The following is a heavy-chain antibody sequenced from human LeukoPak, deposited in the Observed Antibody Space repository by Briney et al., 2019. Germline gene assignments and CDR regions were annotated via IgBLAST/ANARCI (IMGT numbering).Heavy chain of an antibody. D-gene: IGHD3-22*01. CDR2: ISASGGST. J-gene: IGHJ4*02. Sequence: GGSLRLSSAASGFTFSSYVMSWVRQAPGKGLEWVAVISASGGSTHYADSVKGRFTFSRDNSKNTLYLQMNSLRGEDTAVYYCAKVYYYDSNSYYRYFDYWGQGTLVTVSS. CDR3: AKVYYYDSNSYYRYFDY. V-gene: IGHV3-23*01. CDR1: GFTFSSYV.